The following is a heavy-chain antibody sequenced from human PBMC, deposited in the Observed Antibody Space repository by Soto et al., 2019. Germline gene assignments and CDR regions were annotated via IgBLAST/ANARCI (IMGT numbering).Heavy chain of an antibody. Sequence: RSETLSLTCTVSGASITYGAYSWSWIRQTPGKGLEWIGYINHLETTFYNPSFESRLTLSIDRTKNQFSLNLKSMSAADRAVYFCARGGGFDSFDYWGQGILVTVSS. CDR2: INHLETT. D-gene: IGHD3-10*01. CDR3: ARGGGFDSFDY. V-gene: IGHV4-30-2*01. J-gene: IGHJ4*02. CDR1: GASITYGAYS.